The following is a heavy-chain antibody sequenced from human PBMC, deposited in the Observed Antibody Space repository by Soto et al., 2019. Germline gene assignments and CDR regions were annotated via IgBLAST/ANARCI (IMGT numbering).Heavy chain of an antibody. J-gene: IGHJ4*02. CDR1: GYSFTDYW. D-gene: IGHD3-9*01. CDR2: IYPGDSDA. CDR3: ARQADYNILTGYFYYFDY. Sequence: GESLKISCKSSGYSFTDYWFGWVRQMPGKGLEWMGIIYPGDSDARYSPSFQGQVTISVDTSINTAFLRWNSLTASDTAMYYCARQADYNILTGYFYYFDYWCQGSLVTVSS. V-gene: IGHV5-51*01.